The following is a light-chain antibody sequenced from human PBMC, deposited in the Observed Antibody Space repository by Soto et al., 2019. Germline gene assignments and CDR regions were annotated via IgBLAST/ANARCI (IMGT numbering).Light chain of an antibody. J-gene: IGKJ2*01. CDR1: QDINTD. Sequence: DIQMTQSQSSLSASVGDRVTITCQASQDINTDLSWYQQKSGKAPQLLIFDASKLGTGVPSRFSGSGSGTHFTFAISSLQPEDVATYYCQQYHNLPRTFGRGTKVEIQ. CDR2: DAS. CDR3: QQYHNLPRT. V-gene: IGKV1-33*01.